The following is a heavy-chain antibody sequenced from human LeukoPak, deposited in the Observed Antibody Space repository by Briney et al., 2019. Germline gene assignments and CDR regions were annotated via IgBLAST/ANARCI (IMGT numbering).Heavy chain of an antibody. CDR3: AKVLTGSGWPFDY. CDR2: ISGSGGST. CDR1: GFTFSSYA. D-gene: IGHD6-19*01. Sequence: GGSLRLSCAASGFTFSSYAMSWVRQAPGKGLEWVSAISGSGGSTHYADSVKGRFTISRDNSKNTLYLQMNSLRAEDTAVYYCAKVLTGSGWPFDYWGQGTLVTVSS. V-gene: IGHV3-23*01. J-gene: IGHJ4*02.